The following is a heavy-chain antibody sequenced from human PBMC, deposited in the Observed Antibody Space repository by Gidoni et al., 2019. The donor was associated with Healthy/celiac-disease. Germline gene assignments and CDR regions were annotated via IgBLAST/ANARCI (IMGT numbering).Heavy chain of an antibody. Sequence: QGQLQKSGQGLEKPSQTLSLTRNVYGGPISGGDYYWSWIRQPPGKSLEWIGYIYYSVSTYHNPSLKSRVTISVATSKNQFSLKLSSVTAAVTVVYYCARDPGESTDYYYMDVWGKGTTVTVSS. V-gene: IGHV4-30-4*01. J-gene: IGHJ6*03. CDR2: IYYSVST. CDR3: ARDPGESTDYYYMDV. D-gene: IGHD3-10*01. CDR1: GGPISGGDYY.